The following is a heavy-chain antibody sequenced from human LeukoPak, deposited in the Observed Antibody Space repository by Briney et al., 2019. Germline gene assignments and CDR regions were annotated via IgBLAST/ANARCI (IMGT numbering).Heavy chain of an antibody. Sequence: ASVKVSCKASGGAFGTYGITWVRQALGQGLEWMGGFNPIFGSAQYAQKFQGRVTITMDVSARTVYMELSSLRSEDTTIYYCARDFGSGVFDPWGQGTLVAVSA. CDR1: GGAFGTYG. J-gene: IGHJ5*02. V-gene: IGHV1-69*05. D-gene: IGHD3-10*01. CDR3: ARDFGSGVFDP. CDR2: FNPIFGSA.